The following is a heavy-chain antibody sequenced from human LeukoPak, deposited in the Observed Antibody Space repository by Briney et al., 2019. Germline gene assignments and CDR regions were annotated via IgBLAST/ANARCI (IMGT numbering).Heavy chain of an antibody. CDR1: GFSFSRAW. CDR2: IKNDGSDK. V-gene: IGHV3-7*01. J-gene: IGHJ4*02. CDR3: VNLGYSY. Sequence: PGGSLRLSCEASGFSFSRAWMTWVRHAPGKGLEWVATIKNDGSDKYYVDSVKGRFTLSRDNAKNSVYLQMNSLRVEDTAVYYCVNLGYSYGGQGTLVTVSS. D-gene: IGHD5-12*01.